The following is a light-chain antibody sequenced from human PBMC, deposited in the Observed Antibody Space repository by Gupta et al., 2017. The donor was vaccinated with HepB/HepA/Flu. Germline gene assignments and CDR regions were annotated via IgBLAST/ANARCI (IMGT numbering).Light chain of an antibody. CDR3: QQYNTNSET. V-gene: IGKV1-5*03. Sequence: DIQMTHSPSTLSASVGDRVAITCRASQTIDNWLAWYQHKPGKAPKLLIYKASSLESGVPSRFSGSGSGTDFTLTISSLQPDDFATYYCQQYNTNSETFGQGTKVEIK. CDR1: QTIDNW. J-gene: IGKJ1*01. CDR2: KAS.